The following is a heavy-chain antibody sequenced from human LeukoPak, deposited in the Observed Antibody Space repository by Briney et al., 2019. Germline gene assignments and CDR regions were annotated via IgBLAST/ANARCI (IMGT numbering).Heavy chain of an antibody. D-gene: IGHD3-3*01. CDR1: GFTFSSYA. CDR3: AKGSHDFWSGYYGYIDY. J-gene: IGHJ4*02. Sequence: GGSLRLSCAASGFTFSSYAMHWVRQAPGKGLEWVAVISYDGSNKYYADSVKGRFTISRDNSKNTLYLQMNSLRAEDTAVYYCAKGSHDFWSGYYGYIDYWGQGTLVTVSS. V-gene: IGHV3-30-3*01. CDR2: ISYDGSNK.